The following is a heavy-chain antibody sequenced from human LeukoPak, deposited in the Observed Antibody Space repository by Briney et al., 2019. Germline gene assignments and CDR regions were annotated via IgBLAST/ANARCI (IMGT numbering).Heavy chain of an antibody. J-gene: IGHJ4*02. D-gene: IGHD2-21*02. Sequence: GGSLRLSCAASGFTFSNYEMNWVRQAPGRGLEWVSYISSSGGTMYYADSVKGRFTISRDNAKNSLYLQMNSLRAEDTAVYYCARVAYCAGDCHHMDSWGQGTLVTVSS. V-gene: IGHV3-48*03. CDR2: ISSSGGTM. CDR3: ARVAYCAGDCHHMDS. CDR1: GFTFSNYE.